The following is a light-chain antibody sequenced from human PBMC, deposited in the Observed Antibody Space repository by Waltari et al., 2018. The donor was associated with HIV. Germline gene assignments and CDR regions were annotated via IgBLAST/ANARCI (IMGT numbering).Light chain of an antibody. CDR3: QQYNNWPPIT. CDR2: DAS. J-gene: IGKJ5*01. V-gene: IGKV3D-15*01. Sequence: ETVMTQSPATLSVSPGESATLSCRASQSVSTNLAWFQQTPGQAPMLLIYDASTRATGIPARFSGSGSGTEFILTISSLQSEDFAVYYCQQYNNWPPITFGQGTRLEIK. CDR1: QSVSTN.